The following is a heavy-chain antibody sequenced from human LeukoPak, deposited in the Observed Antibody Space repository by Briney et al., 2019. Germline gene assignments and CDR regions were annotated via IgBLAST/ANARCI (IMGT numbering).Heavy chain of an antibody. CDR1: GGSFSGYY. CDR3: ARSGGYGDYALGNPTPFDY. CDR2: INHSGST. D-gene: IGHD4-17*01. J-gene: IGHJ4*02. Sequence: SETLSLTCAVYGGSFSGYYWSWIRQPPGKGLEWIGEINHSGSTNYNPSLKSRVTISVDTSKNQFSLKLNSVTAADTAVYYCARSGGYGDYALGNPTPFDYWGQGTLVTVSS. V-gene: IGHV4-34*01.